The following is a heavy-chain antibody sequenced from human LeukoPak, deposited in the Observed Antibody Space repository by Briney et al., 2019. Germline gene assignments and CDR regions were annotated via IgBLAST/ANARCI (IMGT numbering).Heavy chain of an antibody. Sequence: GRSLRLSCAASGFTFSSYGMHWVRQAPGKGLEWVAVIWYDGSNKYYADSVKGRFTISRDNSKNTLYLQMNSLRAEDTAVYYCASGSAYYDYVWGSYGIDYWGQGTLVTVSS. CDR3: ASGSAYYDYVWGSYGIDY. J-gene: IGHJ4*02. CDR2: IWYDGSNK. CDR1: GFTFSSYG. V-gene: IGHV3-33*01. D-gene: IGHD3-16*01.